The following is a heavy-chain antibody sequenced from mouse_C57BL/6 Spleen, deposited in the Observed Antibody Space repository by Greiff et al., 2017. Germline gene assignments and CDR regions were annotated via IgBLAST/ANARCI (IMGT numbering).Heavy chain of an antibody. CDR3: ARRGYGSSLY. CDR2: IYPSDSET. J-gene: IGHJ2*01. D-gene: IGHD1-1*01. CDR1: GYTFTSYW. V-gene: IGHV1-61*01. Sequence: QVQLQQPGAELVRPGSSVKLSCKASGYTFTSYWMDWVKQRPGQGLEWIGNIYPSDSETHYNQKFKDKDTLTVDKSSSTAYMQLSGLTSEDSAVYCCARRGYGSSLYWGQGTTLTVSS.